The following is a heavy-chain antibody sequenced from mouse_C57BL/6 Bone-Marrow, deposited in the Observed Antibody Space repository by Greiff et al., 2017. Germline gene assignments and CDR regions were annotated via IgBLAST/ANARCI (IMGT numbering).Heavy chain of an antibody. V-gene: IGHV14-4*01. D-gene: IGHD1-1*01. J-gene: IGHJ2*01. CDR3: TTQYYYGSRLYYFDY. CDR2: IDPENGDT. CDR1: GFNIKDDY. Sequence: EVKLMESGAELVRPGASVKLSCTASGFNIKDDYMHWVKQRPEQGLGWIGWIDPENGDTEYASKFQGKATITADTSSNTAYLQLSSLTSEDTAVYYCTTQYYYGSRLYYFDYWGQGTTLTVSS.